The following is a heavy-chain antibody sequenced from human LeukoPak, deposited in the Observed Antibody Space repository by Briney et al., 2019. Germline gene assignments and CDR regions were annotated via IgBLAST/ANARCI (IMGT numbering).Heavy chain of an antibody. CDR3: ASNDYYYDSSGYVVNYFDY. V-gene: IGHV4-39*01. D-gene: IGHD3-22*01. Sequence: PSETLSLTCTVSGGSISSRNYYWGWIRQPPGKGLEWIGSISYSGNTYYNPSLKTRVTISVDTSKNRFSLKLSSVTAADTAVYYCASNDYYYDSSGYVVNYFDYWGQGTLVTVSS. J-gene: IGHJ4*02. CDR1: GGSISSRNYY. CDR2: ISYSGNT.